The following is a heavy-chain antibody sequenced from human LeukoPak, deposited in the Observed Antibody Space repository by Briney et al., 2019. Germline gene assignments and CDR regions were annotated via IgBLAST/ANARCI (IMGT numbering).Heavy chain of an antibody. J-gene: IGHJ4*02. V-gene: IGHV3-66*01. Sequence: GGSLRLSCAASGFTFSSYAMSWVRQAPGKGLEWVSVIYSGGSTYYADSVKGRFTISRDNSKNTLYLQMNSLRAEDTAVYYCARFSRGFDYWGQGTLVTVSS. CDR2: IYSGGST. CDR3: ARFSRGFDY. CDR1: GFTFSSYA. D-gene: IGHD1-26*01.